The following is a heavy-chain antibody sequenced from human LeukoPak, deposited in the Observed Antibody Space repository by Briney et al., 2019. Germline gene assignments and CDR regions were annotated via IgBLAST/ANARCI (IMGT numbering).Heavy chain of an antibody. J-gene: IGHJ5*01. Sequence: PGGSLRLSCAASGFTVSSNYMSWVRQAPGKGLEWVSTISGSGDSTYYADSMKGRFTISRDNSRNTLYLEVNSLRAEDTAIYYCAKSLYYYDSTFDFWGQGTLVTVSS. V-gene: IGHV3-23*01. CDR3: AKSLYYYDSTFDF. D-gene: IGHD3-22*01. CDR2: ISGSGDST. CDR1: GFTVSSNY.